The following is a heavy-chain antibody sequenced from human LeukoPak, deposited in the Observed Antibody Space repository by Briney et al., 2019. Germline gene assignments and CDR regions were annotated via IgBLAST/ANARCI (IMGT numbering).Heavy chain of an antibody. J-gene: IGHJ4*02. CDR3: ARVRGDYYFDY. CDR2: IKQAGSEN. Sequence: GGSLRLSCAASGFIFSSYWMTWVRQAPGKGLEWVANIKQAGSENSYVDSVRGRFTVSRDNAKNSLYLQINSLRAEDTAVYHCARVRGDYYFDYWGQGTLVTIFS. D-gene: IGHD3-16*01. CDR1: GFIFSSYW. V-gene: IGHV3-7*01.